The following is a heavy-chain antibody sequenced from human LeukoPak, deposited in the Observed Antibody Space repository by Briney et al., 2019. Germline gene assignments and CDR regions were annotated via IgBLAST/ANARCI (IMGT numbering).Heavy chain of an antibody. Sequence: ASVKVSCKASGYTFTGYYMHWVRQAPGQGLEWMGWINPNSGGTNHAQKLQGRVTMTTDTSTSTAYMELRSLRSDDTAVYYCARRDYWGQGTLVTVSS. J-gene: IGHJ4*02. CDR3: ARRDY. V-gene: IGHV1-2*02. CDR1: GYTFTGYY. CDR2: INPNSGGT.